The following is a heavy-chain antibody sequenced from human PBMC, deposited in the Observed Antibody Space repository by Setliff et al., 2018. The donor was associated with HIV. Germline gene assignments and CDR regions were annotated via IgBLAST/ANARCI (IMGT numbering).Heavy chain of an antibody. J-gene: IGHJ4*01. CDR1: GYSITNGYY. CDR2: IDYTGRT. V-gene: IGHV4-38-2*02. Sequence: PSETLSLTCSVSGYSITNGYYWGWIRQPPGKGLEWVGFIDYTGRTSYNPSLKSRVTILAATSKSQFSLKLNSLTTADTAVYYCARYRSGDSDISLDQWGHGALVTVSS. D-gene: IGHD3-10*01. CDR3: ARYRSGDSDISLDQ.